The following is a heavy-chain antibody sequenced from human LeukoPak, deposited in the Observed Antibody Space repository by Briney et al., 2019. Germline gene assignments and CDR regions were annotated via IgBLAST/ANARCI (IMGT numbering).Heavy chain of an antibody. Sequence: TGGSLRLSCTASGFTLSRHGIHWVRQAPGKGLERVALLWSDGIKEDYADSAKGRFTISRDSSKNTVYLQMNSQRVEDTAVYYCARENWGFCSRCRDLDCWGQGTLVTVSS. CDR1: GFTLSRHG. D-gene: IGHD2-15*01. CDR2: LWSDGIKE. CDR3: ARENWGFCSRCRDLDC. J-gene: IGHJ4*02. V-gene: IGHV3-33*01.